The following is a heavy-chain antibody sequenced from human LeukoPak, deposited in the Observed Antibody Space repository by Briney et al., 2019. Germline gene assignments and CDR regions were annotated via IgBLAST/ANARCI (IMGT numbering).Heavy chain of an antibody. J-gene: IGHJ4*02. CDR1: GFTFSSYA. D-gene: IGHD1-26*01. CDR3: AKRPEARSGSYFDY. V-gene: IGHV3-23*01. CDR2: ISGSGGST. Sequence: GGSLRFSCAASGFTFSSYAMSWVRQAPGKGLEWVSAISGSGGSTYYADSVKGRFTISRDNSKNTLYLQMNSLRAEDTAVYYCAKRPEARSGSYFDYWGQGTLVTVSS.